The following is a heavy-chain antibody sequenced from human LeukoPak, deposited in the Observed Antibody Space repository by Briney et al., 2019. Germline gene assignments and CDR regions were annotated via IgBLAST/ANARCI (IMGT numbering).Heavy chain of an antibody. CDR3: ARGDVVAAMDV. J-gene: IGHJ6*02. D-gene: IGHD1-26*01. V-gene: IGHV3-53*01. CDR2: IYSGGST. Sequence: GGSLRLSCAASGFTVSSNYVSWVRQAPGKGLEWVSVIYSGGSTYYADSVKGRFTISRDNSKNTLYLQMNSLRAEDTAVYYCARGDVVAAMDVWGQGTTVTVSS. CDR1: GFTVSSNY.